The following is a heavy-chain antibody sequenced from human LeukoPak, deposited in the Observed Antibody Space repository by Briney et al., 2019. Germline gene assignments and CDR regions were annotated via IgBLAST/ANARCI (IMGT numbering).Heavy chain of an antibody. CDR3: ARGSAYGPLDY. D-gene: IGHD2-8*01. CDR1: Y. CDR2: IYYSGST. Sequence: YWSWIRQHPGKGLEWIGYIYYSGSTYYNPSLKSRVTISVDTSKNQFSLKLSSVTAADTAVYYCARGSAYGPLDYWGQGTLVTVSS. J-gene: IGHJ4*02. V-gene: IGHV4-31*02.